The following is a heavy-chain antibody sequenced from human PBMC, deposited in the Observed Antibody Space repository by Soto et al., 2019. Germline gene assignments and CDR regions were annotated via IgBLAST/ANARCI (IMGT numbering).Heavy chain of an antibody. Sequence: SVKVSCKASGGTFSSYAISWVRQAPGQGLEWMGGIIPIFGTANYAQKFQGRVTITADKSTSTAYMELSSPRSEDTAVYYCARGDGAAARFSNWFDPWGQGTLVTVSS. V-gene: IGHV1-69*06. CDR2: IIPIFGTA. J-gene: IGHJ5*02. D-gene: IGHD6-13*01. CDR3: ARGDGAAARFSNWFDP. CDR1: GGTFSSYA.